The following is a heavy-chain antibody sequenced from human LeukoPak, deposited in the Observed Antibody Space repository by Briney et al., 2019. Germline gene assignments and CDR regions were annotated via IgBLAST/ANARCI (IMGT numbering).Heavy chain of an antibody. CDR2: ISDSGGST. CDR3: ARDLYGYDSSGSSPLFDY. Sequence: GGSLRLSCAASGFTFSSYAMSWVRQAPGKGLEWVSGISDSGGSTYYADSVKGRFSISRDNAKNSLYLQMNRLRAEDTAVYYCARDLYGYDSSGSSPLFDYWGQGTLVTVSS. V-gene: IGHV3-23*01. CDR1: GFTFSSYA. D-gene: IGHD3-22*01. J-gene: IGHJ4*02.